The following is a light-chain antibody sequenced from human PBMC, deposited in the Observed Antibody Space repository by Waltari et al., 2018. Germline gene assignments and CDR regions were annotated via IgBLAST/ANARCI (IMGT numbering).Light chain of an antibody. CDR2: GND. V-gene: IGLV1-44*01. Sequence: QSVLTQPPSASGTPGQRVTISCSVSSSNIGTNIVNWYQQLPETAPKLLIYGNDQRPAGVPARFSGSKSGTSAYLAISGLQSGDEADYYCAAWDDSLSGPVFGGGTKLTVL. CDR3: AAWDDSLSGPV. J-gene: IGLJ2*01. CDR1: SSNIGTNI.